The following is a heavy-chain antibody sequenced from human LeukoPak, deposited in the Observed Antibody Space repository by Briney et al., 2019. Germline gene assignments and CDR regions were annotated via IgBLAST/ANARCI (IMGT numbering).Heavy chain of an antibody. Sequence: SETLSLTCTVSGDSVTSSNYYWGWIRQPPGKGLEWIGTIYHGESTYYNPSLKSRVPISADTSKNIFSLELTYVTAPGTAVYYCARQGDSNCYSTLDYWGPGTLVTVSS. CDR1: GDSVTSSNYY. V-gene: IGHV4-39*01. CDR3: ARQGDSNCYSTLDY. J-gene: IGHJ4*02. CDR2: IYHGEST. D-gene: IGHD3-22*01.